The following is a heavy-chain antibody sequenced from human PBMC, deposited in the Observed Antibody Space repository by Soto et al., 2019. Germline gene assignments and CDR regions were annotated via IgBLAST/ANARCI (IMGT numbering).Heavy chain of an antibody. V-gene: IGHV3-48*01. CDR2: ISSSSSTI. D-gene: IGHD3-9*01. J-gene: IGHJ4*02. Sequence: GGSLRLSCAASGFPFSSYSMNWVRQAPGKGLEWVSYISSSSSTIYYADSVKGRFTISRDNAKNSLYLQMNSLRAEDTAVYYCARVVRYPPRFDYWGQGTLVTSPQ. CDR3: ARVVRYPPRFDY. CDR1: GFPFSSYS.